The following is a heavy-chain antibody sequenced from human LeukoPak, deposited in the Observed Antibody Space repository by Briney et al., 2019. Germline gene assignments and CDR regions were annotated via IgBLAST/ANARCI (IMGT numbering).Heavy chain of an antibody. CDR2: IKPDVSEI. V-gene: IGHV3-7*01. Sequence: GGSLRLSCAASGFTFSNYWMSWVRQAPGKGLEWVANIKPDVSEIYYVDSVKGRFTISRDNAKNTLYLQMNSLRAEDTAVYYCARERKVSVDTAMVGVFDIWGQGTMVTVSS. D-gene: IGHD5-18*01. CDR1: GFTFSNYW. CDR3: ARERKVSVDTAMVGVFDI. J-gene: IGHJ3*02.